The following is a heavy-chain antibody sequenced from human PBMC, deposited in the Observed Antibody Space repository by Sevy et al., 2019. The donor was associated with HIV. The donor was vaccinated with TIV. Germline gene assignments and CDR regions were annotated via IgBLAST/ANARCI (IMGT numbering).Heavy chain of an antibody. Sequence: GGSLRLSCEASGFPFTNHGVHWVRQAPGKGLAWVALMWFDGSNKYYADSVKGRFTVSREVSKNTLYLQMNSLRADDTAIYYCARDREFYDHGEYGPTSAPDLWGQGTLVTVSS. J-gene: IGHJ5*02. CDR3: ARDREFYDHGEYGPTSAPDL. D-gene: IGHD4-17*01. V-gene: IGHV3-33*08. CDR2: MWFDGSNK. CDR1: GFPFTNHG.